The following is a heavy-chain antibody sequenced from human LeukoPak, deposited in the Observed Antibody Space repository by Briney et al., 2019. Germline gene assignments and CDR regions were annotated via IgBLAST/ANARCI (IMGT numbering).Heavy chain of an antibody. Sequence: SVEVSCKASGGTFSSYAISWVRQAPGQGLEWMGRIIPIFGTANYAQKFQGRVTITTDESTSTAYMELSSLRSEDTAVYYCARGGSGWYDYWGQGTLVTVSS. CDR2: IIPIFGTA. CDR3: ARGGSGWYDY. V-gene: IGHV1-69*05. J-gene: IGHJ4*02. D-gene: IGHD6-19*01. CDR1: GGTFSSYA.